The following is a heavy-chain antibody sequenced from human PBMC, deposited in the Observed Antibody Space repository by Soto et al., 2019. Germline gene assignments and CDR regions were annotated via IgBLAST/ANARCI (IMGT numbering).Heavy chain of an antibody. V-gene: IGHV4-59*01. CDR1: GGSISTCL. CDR3: ARGRIIGP. Sequence: SETLSLTCTVTGGSISTCLWNWIRQPPGKGLEWIGSIYYSGSTNFTPSLNSRVTISVDTSKNQFSLKLNSVTAADTAVYYCARGRIIGPWGRGALVTVSS. D-gene: IGHD2-15*01. CDR2: IYYSGST. J-gene: IGHJ5*02.